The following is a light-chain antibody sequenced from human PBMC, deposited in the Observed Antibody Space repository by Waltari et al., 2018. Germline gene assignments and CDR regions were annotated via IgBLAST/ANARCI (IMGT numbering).Light chain of an antibody. V-gene: IGLV2-11*01. CDR1: SSEVGGYDY. CDR3: CSYAGSYTHVV. Sequence: QSALTQPRSVSGSPGQSVTIPCTGTSSEVGGYDYVSWYHHHPGKAPKLLICDVTKRPSGVPDRFSGSKSGNTASLTISGLQAEDEADYYCCSYAGSYTHVVFGGGTKLTVL. CDR2: DVT. J-gene: IGLJ2*01.